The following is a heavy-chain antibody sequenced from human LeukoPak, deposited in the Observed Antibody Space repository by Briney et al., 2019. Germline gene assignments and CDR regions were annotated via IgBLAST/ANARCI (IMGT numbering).Heavy chain of an antibody. CDR1: GFTFDNYR. CDR3: GKTTVGYSSGQKPAWPVDY. V-gene: IGHV3-23*01. D-gene: IGHD5-18*01. J-gene: IGHJ4*02. CDR2: VNADGGNT. Sequence: GGSLRLSCAASGFTFDNYRMSWVRQAPGKGLEWVSTVNADGGNTYYADPVKGRFTISRDNSRNTVYLQINSLRAEDTAVYYCGKTTVGYSSGQKPAWPVDYWGQGTLVTVSS.